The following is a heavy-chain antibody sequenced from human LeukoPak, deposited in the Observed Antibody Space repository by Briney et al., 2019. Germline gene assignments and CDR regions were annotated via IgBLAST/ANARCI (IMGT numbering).Heavy chain of an antibody. CDR1: GGTFSSYA. J-gene: IGHJ4*02. D-gene: IGHD5-12*01. V-gene: IGHV1-69*13. Sequence: GASVKVSCKASGGTFSSYAISWVRQAPGQGLEWMGGIIPIFGTANYAQKFQGRVTITADESTSTAYMELSSLRSEDTAVYYCARVGYSGYDGGYWGQGTLVTVSS. CDR3: ARVGYSGYDGGY. CDR2: IIPIFGTA.